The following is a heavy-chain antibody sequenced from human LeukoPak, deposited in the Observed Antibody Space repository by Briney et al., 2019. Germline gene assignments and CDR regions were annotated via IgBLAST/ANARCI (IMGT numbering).Heavy chain of an antibody. Sequence: GASVKVSCKASGGTFSSYAISWVRQAPGQGLEWMGGIIPIFGTANYAQKFQGRVTITADESTSTAYMELSSLRSEDTAVYYCARTVGYCSSTSCFQYYYYYMDVWGKGTTVTVSS. V-gene: IGHV1-69*13. D-gene: IGHD2-2*01. CDR1: GGTFSSYA. CDR3: ARTVGYCSSTSCFQYYYYYMDV. CDR2: IIPIFGTA. J-gene: IGHJ6*03.